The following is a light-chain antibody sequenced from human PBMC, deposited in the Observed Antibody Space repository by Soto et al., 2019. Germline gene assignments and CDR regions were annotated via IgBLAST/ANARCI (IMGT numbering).Light chain of an antibody. CDR3: FSAADNSRV. J-gene: IGLJ3*02. Sequence: SYELTQPSSVSVSPGQTARITCSGDVVAKKYARWFQQKPGQAPVLLIYKDSERPSGIPERISGSSSGTTVTLTISGAQVEDEADYYCFSAADNSRVFGGGTKHTVL. CDR1: VVAKKY. V-gene: IGLV3-27*01. CDR2: KDS.